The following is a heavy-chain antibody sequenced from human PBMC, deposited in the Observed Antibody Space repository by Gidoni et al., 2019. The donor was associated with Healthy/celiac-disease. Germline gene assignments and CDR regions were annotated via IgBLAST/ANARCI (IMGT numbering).Heavy chain of an antibody. D-gene: IGHD2-8*01. CDR3: ARASVRTVDAFDI. V-gene: IGHV4-61*02. CDR2: IYTSGST. J-gene: IGHJ3*02. CDR1: GGSLSSGSSY. Sequence: QVQLQESGPGLVKPSQTLSLTCTVSGGSLSSGSSYWSWSRQPAGKGLEWIGRIYTSGSTNYNPSLKSRVTISVDTSKNQFSLKLSSVTAADTAVYYCARASVRTVDAFDIWGQGTMVTVSS.